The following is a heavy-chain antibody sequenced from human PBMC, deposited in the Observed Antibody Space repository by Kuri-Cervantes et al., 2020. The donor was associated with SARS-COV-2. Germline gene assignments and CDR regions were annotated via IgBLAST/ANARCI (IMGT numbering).Heavy chain of an antibody. CDR2: IYYSGIT. V-gene: IGHV4-39*07. Sequence: SETLSLTCTVSGGSISSSNYSCGWIRQPPGKGLEWIGSIYYSGITYYNLSLKSRVTISIDTSKNQFSLKLSSVTAADTAVYYCARRGIKIASDFDYWGQGTLVTVSS. D-gene: IGHD3-16*01. J-gene: IGHJ4*02. CDR1: GGSISSSNYS. CDR3: ARRGIKIASDFDY.